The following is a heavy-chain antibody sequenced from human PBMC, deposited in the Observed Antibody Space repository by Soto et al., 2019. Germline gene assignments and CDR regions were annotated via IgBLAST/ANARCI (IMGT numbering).Heavy chain of an antibody. Sequence: PSETLSLTCTVSGGSISSSSYYWGWIRQPPGKGLEWIGYIYYSGSTYYNPSLKSRVTISVDTSKNQFSLKLSSVTAADTAVYYCARESPGYSYGYPSGAFDIWGQGTMVTVSS. J-gene: IGHJ3*02. CDR3: ARESPGYSYGYPSGAFDI. CDR1: GGSISSSSYY. V-gene: IGHV4-39*07. CDR2: IYYSGST. D-gene: IGHD5-18*01.